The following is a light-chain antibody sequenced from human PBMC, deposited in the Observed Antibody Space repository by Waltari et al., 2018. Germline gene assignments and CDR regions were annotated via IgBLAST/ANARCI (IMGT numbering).Light chain of an antibody. CDR3: QQYNSGCT. Sequence: DSQMTPSPSTLSASVGARVTITCRARQSISSWVAWYQQKPGKAHKLLIYKSSSLESGVPSRFSGSGSGTEFTLTISSLQPDDFATYYCQQYNSGCTFGQGTKLEIK. V-gene: IGKV1-5*03. J-gene: IGKJ1*01. CDR1: QSISSW. CDR2: KSS.